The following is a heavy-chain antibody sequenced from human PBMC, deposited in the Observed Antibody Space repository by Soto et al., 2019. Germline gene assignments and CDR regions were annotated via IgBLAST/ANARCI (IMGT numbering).Heavy chain of an antibody. Sequence: PGGSLSLSCAASGFTFSSYSMNWVRQAPGKGLEWVSYISSSSSTIYYADSVKGRFTISRDNAKNSLYLQMNSLRDEDTAVYYCARDSSSWYLASNWFDPWGQGTLVTVSS. CDR2: ISSSSSTI. J-gene: IGHJ5*02. CDR1: GFTFSSYS. CDR3: ARDSSSWYLASNWFDP. V-gene: IGHV3-48*02. D-gene: IGHD6-13*01.